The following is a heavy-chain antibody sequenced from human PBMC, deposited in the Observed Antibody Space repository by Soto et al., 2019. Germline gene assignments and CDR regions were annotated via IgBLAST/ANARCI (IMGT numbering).Heavy chain of an antibody. V-gene: IGHV3-23*01. Sequence: GGSLRLSCAASGFTFSSCAMGWVRQAPGKGLEWVSDIIDSGASTYYADSVQGRFTISRDNSKSTLYLQMNGLRAEDTALYYCAKGRSYYYYYGVDVWGQGTTVTVSS. CDR1: GFTFSSCA. CDR3: AKGRSYYYYYGVDV. J-gene: IGHJ6*02. CDR2: IIDSGAST.